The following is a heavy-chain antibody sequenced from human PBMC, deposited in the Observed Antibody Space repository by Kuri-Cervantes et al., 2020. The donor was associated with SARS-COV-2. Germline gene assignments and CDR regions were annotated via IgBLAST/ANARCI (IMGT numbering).Heavy chain of an antibody. V-gene: IGHV3-30-3*01. Sequence: GESLKISCAASGFTFSSYAMLWVRQAPGKGLEWVAVISYDGSNKYYADSVKGRFTISRDNSKNTLYLQMNSLRAEDTAVYYCAREGIGSWYSFDYWGQGTLVTVSS. D-gene: IGHD6-13*01. CDR2: ISYDGSNK. J-gene: IGHJ4*02. CDR3: AREGIGSWYSFDY. CDR1: GFTFSSYA.